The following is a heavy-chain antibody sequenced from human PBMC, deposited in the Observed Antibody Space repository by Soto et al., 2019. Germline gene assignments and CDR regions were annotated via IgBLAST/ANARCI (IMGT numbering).Heavy chain of an antibody. V-gene: IGHV1-3*01. J-gene: IGHJ6*02. Sequence: ASVKVSCKASGYTFTSYAMHWVRQAPGQRLEWMGWINAGNGNTKYSQKFQGRVTITRDTSASTAYMELSSLRSEDTAVYYCALPERGSGWRYCYYGMDVWGQGTTVTVSS. CDR2: INAGNGNT. CDR1: GYTFTSYA. D-gene: IGHD6-19*01. CDR3: ALPERGSGWRYCYYGMDV.